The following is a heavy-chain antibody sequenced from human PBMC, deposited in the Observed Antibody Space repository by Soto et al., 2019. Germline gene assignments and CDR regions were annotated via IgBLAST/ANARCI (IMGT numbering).Heavy chain of an antibody. CDR1: GDTFTSYY. CDR2: INPHGGST. D-gene: IGHD3-3*01. V-gene: IGHV1-46*01. Sequence: QVQLVQSGAEVKRPGASVKVSCKAPGDTFTSYYLNWVRQAPGQGLEWMGVINPHGGSTKYAQKFQGIITTTRCTTRSTVYMELSSLRSDDTAIYYCARSSGGNFGIIIEGSNWFDSWAQGTLVTVSS. J-gene: IGHJ5*01. CDR3: ARSSGGNFGIIIEGSNWFDS.